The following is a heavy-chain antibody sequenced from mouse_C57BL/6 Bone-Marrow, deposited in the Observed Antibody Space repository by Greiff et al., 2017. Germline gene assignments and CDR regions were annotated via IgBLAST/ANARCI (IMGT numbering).Heavy chain of an antibody. CDR3: ARWDFYDGNAMDD. CDR2: INPGDGGT. J-gene: IGHJ4*01. Sequence: QVQLQQSGAELVKPGASVKLSCKASGYEFSCYCMNWVKQRPGKGLEWIGQINPGDGGTNSNDKFEGQATMTADKSSSTAYMQLSSLTSEDSAVYFCARWDFYDGNAMDDGGQGTSVTVSA. D-gene: IGHD2-3*01. V-gene: IGHV1-80*01. CDR1: GYEFSCYC.